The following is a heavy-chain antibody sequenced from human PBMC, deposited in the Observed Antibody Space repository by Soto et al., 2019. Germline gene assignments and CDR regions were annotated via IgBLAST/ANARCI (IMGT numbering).Heavy chain of an antibody. D-gene: IGHD1-26*01. Sequence: QVQLQESGPGLLKPSETLSLTCAVSSGSITNDNWWSWVRQPPGKRLEWIGEVHHRGSTNYNPSFKSRATISVDKSTNQFSLKLNSVTAADTAVYYCTTNGYYSFDNWGQGTLVTVSS. CDR1: SGSITNDNW. CDR2: VHHRGST. CDR3: TTNGYYSFDN. V-gene: IGHV4-4*02. J-gene: IGHJ4*02.